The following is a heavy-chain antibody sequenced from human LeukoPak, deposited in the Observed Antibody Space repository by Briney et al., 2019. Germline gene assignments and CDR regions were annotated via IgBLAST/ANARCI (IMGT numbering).Heavy chain of an antibody. Sequence: ASVKVSCKVSGCTLTELSMHWVRQAPGKGLEWMGGFDPEDGETIYAQKFQGRVTMTEDTSTDTAYMELSSLRSEDTAVYYCATGLAYCGGDCYWGSDYWGQGTLVTVSS. J-gene: IGHJ4*02. D-gene: IGHD2-21*02. CDR3: ATGLAYCGGDCYWGSDY. CDR1: GCTLTELS. CDR2: FDPEDGET. V-gene: IGHV1-24*01.